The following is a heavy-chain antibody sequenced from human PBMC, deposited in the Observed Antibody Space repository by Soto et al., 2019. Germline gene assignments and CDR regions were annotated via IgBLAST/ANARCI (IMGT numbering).Heavy chain of an antibody. CDR2: LSGSGVST. CDR1: GFTFSSYA. CDR3: AKGGGSKDYYDTSGYYLYYYYAMDV. J-gene: IGHJ6*02. D-gene: IGHD3-22*01. V-gene: IGHV3-23*01. Sequence: EVQLLESGGGLVQPGGSLRLSCAASGFTFSSYAMTWVRQAPGKGLEWVSALSGSGVSTYYADSVKGRFTISRDNSKNTLYPQKYSRIAEDTAVYYCAKGGGSKDYYDTSGYYLYYYYAMDVWGQGTTVTVSS.